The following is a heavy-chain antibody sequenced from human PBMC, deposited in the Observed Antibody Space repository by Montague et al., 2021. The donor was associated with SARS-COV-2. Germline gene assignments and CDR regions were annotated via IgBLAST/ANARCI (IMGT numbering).Heavy chain of an antibody. Sequence: SETLSLTCSVSGGSFSSGDSYWGWLRQAPGKGLEWIGDLHYAGSAYYXXXLRSRVTISADTSKNQFSLKLNYVTAADTAVYYCVATYNGNWYYFDYWGQGTLVTVSS. V-gene: IGHV4-39*01. D-gene: IGHD6-13*01. CDR2: LHYAGSA. CDR1: GGSFSSGDSY. J-gene: IGHJ4*02. CDR3: VATYNGNWYYFDY.